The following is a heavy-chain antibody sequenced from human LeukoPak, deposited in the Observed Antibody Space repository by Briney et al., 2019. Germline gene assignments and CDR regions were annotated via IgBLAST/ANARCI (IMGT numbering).Heavy chain of an antibody. Sequence: SVKVSCKASGGTFSSYAISWVRQAPGQGLEWMGRIIPILGIANYAQKFQGRVTITADKSTSTAYMELSSLRSEDTAVYYCARDSYFYDSSGSFYYYGMDGWGQGTTVTVSS. CDR1: GGTFSSYA. V-gene: IGHV1-69*04. CDR2: IIPILGIA. J-gene: IGHJ6*02. D-gene: IGHD3-22*01. CDR3: ARDSYFYDSSGSFYYYGMDG.